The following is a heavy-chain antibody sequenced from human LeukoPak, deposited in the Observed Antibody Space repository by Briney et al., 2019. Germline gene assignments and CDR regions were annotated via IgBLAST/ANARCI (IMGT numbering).Heavy chain of an antibody. V-gene: IGHV1-18*01. Sequence: ASVKVSCKASGYTFTSYGISWVRQAPGQGLEWMGWISAYNGNTNYAQKLQGRVTMTTDMSMSTAYMDLRSLRSDDTAVYYCARGGDSSGWYAFDYWGQGTPVTVSS. J-gene: IGHJ4*02. CDR2: ISAYNGNT. D-gene: IGHD6-19*01. CDR1: GYTFTSYG. CDR3: ARGGDSSGWYAFDY.